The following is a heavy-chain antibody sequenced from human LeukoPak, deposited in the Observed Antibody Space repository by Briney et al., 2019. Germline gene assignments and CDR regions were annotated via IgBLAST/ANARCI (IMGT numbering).Heavy chain of an antibody. CDR2: IYYSGST. D-gene: IGHD6-19*01. Sequence: SETLSLTCTVSGASISGSSYYWGWIRQPPGKGLEWIGSIYYSGSTYYNPSLKSRVTISVDTSKNQFSLKLSSVTAADTAVYYCARAASRAQWLVRQGWFDPWGQGTLVTVSS. J-gene: IGHJ5*02. CDR1: GASISGSSYY. CDR3: ARAASRAQWLVRQGWFDP. V-gene: IGHV4-39*07.